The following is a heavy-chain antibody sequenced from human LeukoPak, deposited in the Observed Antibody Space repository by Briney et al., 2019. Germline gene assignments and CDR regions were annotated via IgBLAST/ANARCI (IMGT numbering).Heavy chain of an antibody. CDR3: ARAPIFGVVIDYGMDV. CDR2: IYYSGST. D-gene: IGHD3-3*01. CDR1: GDSISSGGYY. Sequence: SQTLSLTCTVSGDSISSGGYYWGWIPQPPGKGLEWIEHIYYSGSTYYNPSLKSRVTISVDTSKNQFSLKLISVTAADTAVYYCARAPIFGVVIDYGMDVWGQGTTVTVSS. J-gene: IGHJ6*02. V-gene: IGHV4-31*03.